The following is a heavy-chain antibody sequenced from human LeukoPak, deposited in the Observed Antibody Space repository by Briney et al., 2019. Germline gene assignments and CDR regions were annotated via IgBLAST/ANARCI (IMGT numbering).Heavy chain of an antibody. CDR2: IYHSGST. CDR3: ARRFTFGGVIGFPFQH. J-gene: IGHJ1*01. CDR1: GGSISSGGYS. Sequence: SQTLSLTCAVSGGSISSGGYSWSWIRQPPGKGLEWIGYIYHSGSTYYNPSLKSRVTISVDRSKNQFSLKLSSVTAADTAVYYCARRFTFGGVIGFPFQHWGQGTLVTVSS. V-gene: IGHV4-30-2*01. D-gene: IGHD3-16*02.